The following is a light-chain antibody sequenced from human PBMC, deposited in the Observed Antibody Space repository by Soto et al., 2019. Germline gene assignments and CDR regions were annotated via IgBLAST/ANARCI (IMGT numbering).Light chain of an antibody. J-gene: IGLJ3*02. V-gene: IGLV1-44*01. CDR3: AAWDDSLNGWV. Sequence: QTVVTQPPSASGTPGQRVTFSCSGSNSNIGGNTVNWYQQIPGTAPRLLIYSNDQRPSGVPARFSSSKSGTSASLAISGLQSEDEADYYCAAWDDSLNGWVFGGGTKLTVL. CDR1: NSNIGGNT. CDR2: SND.